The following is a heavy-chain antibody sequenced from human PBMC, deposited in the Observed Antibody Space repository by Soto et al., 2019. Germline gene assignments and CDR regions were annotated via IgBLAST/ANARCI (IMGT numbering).Heavy chain of an antibody. D-gene: IGHD6-13*01. CDR3: ARVEGIAAAGISWRWFDP. Sequence: QVQLQESGPGLVKPSQTLSLTCTVSGGSISSGGYYWSWIRQHPGKGLEWIGYIYYSGSTYYNPSLKSRVTISVATSNNQFSLELSSVTAADTAVYYCARVEGIAAAGISWRWFDPWGQGTLVTVSS. CDR2: IYYSGST. V-gene: IGHV4-31*03. CDR1: GGSISSGGYY. J-gene: IGHJ5*02.